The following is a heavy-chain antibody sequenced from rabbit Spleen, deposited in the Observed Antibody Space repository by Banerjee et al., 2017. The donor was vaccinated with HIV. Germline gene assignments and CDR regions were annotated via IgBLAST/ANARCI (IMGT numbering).Heavy chain of an antibody. V-gene: IGHV1S40*01. J-gene: IGHJ6*01. D-gene: IGHD8-1*01. CDR1: GFSFNSGYD. CDR3: ARDTGTSFSTYGMDL. Sequence: QSLEESGGGLVTLGGSLKLSCKASGFSFNSGYDMCWVRQAPGKGLEWIACIYAGSSGATYSATWAKGRFTISKTSSTTVTLQMTSLTAADTATYFCARDTGTSFSTYGMDLWGPGTLVTVS. CDR2: IYAGSSGAT.